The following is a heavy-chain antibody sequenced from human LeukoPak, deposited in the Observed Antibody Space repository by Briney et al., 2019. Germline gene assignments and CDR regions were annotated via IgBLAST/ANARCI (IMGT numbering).Heavy chain of an antibody. CDR2: ISGSGDNT. Sequence: GGSLRLSCAASGFTFGSYAMSWVRQAPGKGLEWVSGISGSGDNTYYADSVKGRFTISRDNSKNTLYVQVSSLGTEDTAAYYCAKGSYYDSSGSFYFDYWGQGTLVTVSS. V-gene: IGHV3-23*01. J-gene: IGHJ4*02. D-gene: IGHD3-22*01. CDR1: GFTFGSYA. CDR3: AKGSYYDSSGSFYFDY.